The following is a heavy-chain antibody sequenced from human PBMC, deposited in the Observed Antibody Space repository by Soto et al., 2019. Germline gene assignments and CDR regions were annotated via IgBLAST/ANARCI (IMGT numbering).Heavy chain of an antibody. CDR1: GDSVSSNSAA. CDR2: TYYRSRWYN. J-gene: IGHJ4*02. D-gene: IGHD3-10*01. CDR3: ARPECYFDF. V-gene: IGHV6-1*01. Sequence: PSQTLSLTCAISGDSVSSNSAAWNWIRQSPSRGLEWLGRTYYRSRWYNDYAVSVKSRITVNPDTSKNQFSLQLKLLTPEDTAVFYSARPECYFDFWGQGNLVTVSS.